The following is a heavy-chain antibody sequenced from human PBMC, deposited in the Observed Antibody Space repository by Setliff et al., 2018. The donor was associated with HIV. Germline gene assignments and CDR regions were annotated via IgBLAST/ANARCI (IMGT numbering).Heavy chain of an antibody. D-gene: IGHD2-15*01. J-gene: IGHJ5*02. V-gene: IGHV4-59*01. Sequence: SETLSLTCTVSGGSISSYYWSWIRQPPGKGLERIGYIYYSGSTNYNPSLKSRVTISVDTSKNQFSLKLSSVTAADTTVYYCASLLGYCSGGSCYSGWFDPWGQGTLVTAPQ. CDR2: IYYSGST. CDR1: GGSISSYY. CDR3: ASLLGYCSGGSCYSGWFDP.